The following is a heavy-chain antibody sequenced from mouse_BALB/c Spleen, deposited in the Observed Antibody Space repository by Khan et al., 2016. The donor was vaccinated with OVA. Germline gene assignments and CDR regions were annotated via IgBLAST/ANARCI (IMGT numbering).Heavy chain of an antibody. Sequence: VKLEESGPGLVAPSQSLSITCTVSGFSLTSYGVHWVRQPPGKGLEWLGVIWTGGSTNYNSALMSRLSITKDNSKSQVFLKMNSLQTDDTAMYCCARYYGNYGWYFDVWGAGTTVTVSS. CDR1: GFSLTSYG. CDR3: ARYYGNYGWYFDV. D-gene: IGHD2-1*01. J-gene: IGHJ1*01. CDR2: IWTGGST. V-gene: IGHV2-9*02.